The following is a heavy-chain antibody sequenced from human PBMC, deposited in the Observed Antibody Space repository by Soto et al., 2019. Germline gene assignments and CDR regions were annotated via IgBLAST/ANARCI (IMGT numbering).Heavy chain of an antibody. D-gene: IGHD6-19*01. CDR1: GGSFSGYY. J-gene: IGHJ4*02. V-gene: IGHV4-34*01. CDR2: INHSGST. CDR3: ARGVSRYSSGWPDY. Sequence: PSETLSLTCAVYGGSFSGYYWSWIRQPPGKGLEWIGEINHSGSTNYNPSLESRVTISVDTSKNQFSLKLSSVTAADTAVYYCARGVSRYSSGWPDYWGQGTLVTVSS.